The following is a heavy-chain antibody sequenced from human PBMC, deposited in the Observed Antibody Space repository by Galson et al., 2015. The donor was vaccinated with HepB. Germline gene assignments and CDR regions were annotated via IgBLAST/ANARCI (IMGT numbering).Heavy chain of an antibody. CDR1: GFTFKNYA. D-gene: IGHD2-21*01. CDR3: AKLSRGNWYSGADH. Sequence: SLRLSCAASGFTFKNYAMSWVRQAPGKGLEWVSAISASGGDTDYTDSVKGQFIISRDNSKSTLYLQMNSLRAEDTAVYYCAKLSRGNWYSGADHWGQGTLVTVSS. CDR2: ISASGGDT. J-gene: IGHJ4*02. V-gene: IGHV3-23*01.